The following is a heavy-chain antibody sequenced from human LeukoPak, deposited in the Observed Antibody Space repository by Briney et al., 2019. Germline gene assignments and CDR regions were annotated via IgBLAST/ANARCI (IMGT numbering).Heavy chain of an antibody. CDR3: ARAGPPPRQLVFYDSSGYYDY. V-gene: IGHV1-69*05. Sequence: SVKVSCKASGGTFSSYAISWLRQAPEQGLEWMGGIIPIFGTANYAQKFQGRVTITTDESTSTAYMELSSLRSEDTAVYYCARAGPPPRQLVFYDSSGYYDYWGQGTLVTVSS. CDR2: IIPIFGTA. D-gene: IGHD3-22*01. J-gene: IGHJ4*02. CDR1: GGTFSSYA.